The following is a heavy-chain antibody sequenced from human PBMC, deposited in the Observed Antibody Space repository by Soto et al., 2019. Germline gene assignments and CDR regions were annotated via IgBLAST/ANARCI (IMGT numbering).Heavy chain of an antibody. Sequence: GGSLRLSCTASGFSFSSYSLHWVRQTPGKGLEWVAVISYDGSNKYYADSVKGRFTVSRDSPKNTLFLQMNSLKPEDTTVYYCARAPPRGIAAPGTWGSGMDVWGQGTTVTVSS. D-gene: IGHD6-13*01. J-gene: IGHJ6*02. CDR3: ARAPPRGIAAPGTWGSGMDV. CDR1: GFSFSSYS. CDR2: ISYDGSNK. V-gene: IGHV3-30-3*01.